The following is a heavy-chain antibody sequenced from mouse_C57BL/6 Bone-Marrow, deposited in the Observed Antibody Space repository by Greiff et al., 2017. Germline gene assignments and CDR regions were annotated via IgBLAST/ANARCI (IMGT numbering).Heavy chain of an antibody. V-gene: IGHV14-4*01. Sequence: EVHLVESGAELVRPGASVKLSCTASGFNIKDDYMHWVKQRPEQGLEWIGWIDPENGDTEYASKFQGKATITADTSSNTAYLQLSSLTSEDTAVYYCTTKRYFDVWGTGTTVTVSS. CDR2: IDPENGDT. J-gene: IGHJ1*03. CDR3: TTKRYFDV. CDR1: GFNIKDDY.